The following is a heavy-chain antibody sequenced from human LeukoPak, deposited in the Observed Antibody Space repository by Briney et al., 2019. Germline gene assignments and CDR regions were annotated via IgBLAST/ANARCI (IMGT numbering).Heavy chain of an antibody. D-gene: IGHD6-19*01. V-gene: IGHV3-30*04. Sequence: GGSLRLSCAASVCTFSSLAIHWVRQAPGKGLEGVAVISYDGSNTHYADFVKGRFTISRDNSKNMLYLQMSGIRAEDTAVYYCARGSGGYPGYWGQGTLVTVSS. J-gene: IGHJ4*02. CDR3: ARGSGGYPGY. CDR1: VCTFSSLA. CDR2: ISYDGSNT.